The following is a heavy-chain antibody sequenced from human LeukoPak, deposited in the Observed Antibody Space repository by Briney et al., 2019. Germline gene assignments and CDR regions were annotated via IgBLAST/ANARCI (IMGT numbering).Heavy chain of an antibody. Sequence: GGSLRLSCAASGFTFSNAWMTWVRQAPGKGLEWLGRIRRITDGGTTDYAAPVGGRLTISRDDSQNTVHLQVNSLKSEDTGVYYCATDLLDYWGQGTLVTVSS. CDR2: IRRITDGGTT. V-gene: IGHV3-15*01. CDR1: GFTFSNAW. J-gene: IGHJ4*02. CDR3: ATDLLDY.